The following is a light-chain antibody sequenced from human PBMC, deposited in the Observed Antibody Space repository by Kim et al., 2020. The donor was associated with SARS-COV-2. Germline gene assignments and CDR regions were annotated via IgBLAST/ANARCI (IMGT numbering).Light chain of an antibody. J-gene: IGKJ2*03. V-gene: IGKV3-20*01. CDR2: GVS. CDR3: QQYGSSPAYS. Sequence: EIVLTQSPGTLSLSPGERATLSCRPSQSVSSSYLVWYQQKPGQAPRLLIYGVSSRATGIPDRFSGSGSGTDFTLTISRLEPEDFAVYYCQQYGSSPAYSFGQGTKWRS. CDR1: QSVSSSY.